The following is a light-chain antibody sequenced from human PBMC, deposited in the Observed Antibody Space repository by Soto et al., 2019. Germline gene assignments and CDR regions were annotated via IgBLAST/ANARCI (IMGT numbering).Light chain of an antibody. CDR3: QQYSDWPLT. CDR2: ATS. V-gene: IGKV3-15*01. J-gene: IGKJ4*01. Sequence: EIVMTQSTATLSVSPGERATLSCRASQSVGNNFAWYQQKPGQAPRLLIFATSTRATGVPGRFSGSGSGTEFTLTISSLQSEDFAVYYCQQYSDWPLTFGGGTKVEIE. CDR1: QSVGNN.